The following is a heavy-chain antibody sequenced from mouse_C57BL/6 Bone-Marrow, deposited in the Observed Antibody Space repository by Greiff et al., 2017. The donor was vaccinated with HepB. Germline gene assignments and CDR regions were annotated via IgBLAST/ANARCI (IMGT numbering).Heavy chain of an antibody. CDR2: IYPGDGDT. D-gene: IGHD1-1*01. J-gene: IGHJ1*03. CDR3: ARSPPYYYGSSYWYFDA. CDR1: GYAFSSSW. V-gene: IGHV1-82*01. Sequence: VQLQQSGPELVKPGASVKISCKASGYAFSSSWMNWVKQRPGKGLEWIGRIYPGDGDTNYNGKFKGKATLTADKSSSTAYMQLSSLTSEDSAVYFCARSPPYYYGSSYWYFDAWGTGTTVTVSS.